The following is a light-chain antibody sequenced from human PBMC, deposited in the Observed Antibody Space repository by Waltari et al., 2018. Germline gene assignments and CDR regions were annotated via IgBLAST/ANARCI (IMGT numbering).Light chain of an antibody. V-gene: IGLV5-45*03. CDR1: SGINVGTYR. J-gene: IGLJ3*02. CDR2: YKSDSDK. Sequence: QAVLTQPSSLSASPGASASLTCTLRSGINVGTYRIYWYQQKPGSRPQYLLRYKSDSDKQQVSGVPSRFSASKDASANAGIFLISGLQSEDEADYYCMIWHTSAWVFGGGTKLTVL. CDR3: MIWHTSAWV.